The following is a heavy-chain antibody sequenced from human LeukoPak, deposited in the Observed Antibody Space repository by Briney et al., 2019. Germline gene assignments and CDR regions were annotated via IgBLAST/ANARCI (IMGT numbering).Heavy chain of an antibody. V-gene: IGHV3-7*01. CDR1: GFTFSSYW. D-gene: IGHD4-23*01. J-gene: IGHJ4*02. CDR3: ARAIGKSEGY. Sequence: GGSLRLSCAASGFTFSSYWMTWVRQASGKGLEWVANIKQDGSEKYYVDSVKGRFTISRDNAKSSLYLQMDSLRAEDTAVYYCARAIGKSEGYWGQGTLVTVSS. CDR2: IKQDGSEK.